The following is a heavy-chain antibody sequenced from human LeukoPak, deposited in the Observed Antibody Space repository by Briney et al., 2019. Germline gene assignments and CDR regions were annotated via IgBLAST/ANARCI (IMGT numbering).Heavy chain of an antibody. J-gene: IGHJ4*02. CDR2: IKSKTDGGTT. D-gene: IGHD6-13*01. V-gene: IGHV3-15*01. CDR1: GFTSSNAW. CDR3: TTREAGGHSSSWEASY. Sequence: PGGSLRLSCAASGFTSSNAWMSWVRQAPGKGLEWVGRIKSKTDGGTTDYAAPVKGRFTISRDDSKNTLYLQMNSLKTEGTAVYYCTTREAGGHSSSWEASYWGQGTLVTVSS.